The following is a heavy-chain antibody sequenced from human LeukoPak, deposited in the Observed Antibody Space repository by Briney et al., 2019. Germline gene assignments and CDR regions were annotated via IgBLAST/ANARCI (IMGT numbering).Heavy chain of an antibody. CDR1: GGSFSVYY. CDR3: ARTSRRNWLQLRGVFDY. CDR2: INHRGST. Sequence: SETLSLTCAVYGGSFSVYYWSWIRQPPGKGLEWIGEINHRGSTNYNPSLKSRVTISVDTSKNQFSLKLSSVTAADTAVYYCARTSRRNWLQLRGVFDYWGQGTLVTVSS. J-gene: IGHJ4*02. V-gene: IGHV4-34*01. D-gene: IGHD5-24*01.